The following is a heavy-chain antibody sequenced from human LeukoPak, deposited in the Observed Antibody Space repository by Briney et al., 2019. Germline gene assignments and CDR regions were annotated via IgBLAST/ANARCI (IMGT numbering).Heavy chain of an antibody. Sequence: GGSLRLSCAASGFTFSSYGMHWVRQAPGKGLEWVAVISYDGSNKYYADSVKGRFTISRDNAKNSLYLQMNSLRAEDTAVYYCARDQGYYYGSWSYSWYFDLWGRGTLVTVSS. V-gene: IGHV3-30*03. D-gene: IGHD3-10*01. CDR1: GFTFSSYG. CDR3: ARDQGYYYGSWSYSWYFDL. J-gene: IGHJ2*01. CDR2: ISYDGSNK.